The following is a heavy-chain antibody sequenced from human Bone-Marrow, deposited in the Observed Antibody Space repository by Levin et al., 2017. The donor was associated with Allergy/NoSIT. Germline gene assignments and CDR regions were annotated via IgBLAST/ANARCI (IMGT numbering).Heavy chain of an antibody. CDR2: IYPGDSDT. V-gene: IGHV5-51*01. J-gene: IGHJ3*02. Sequence: KVSCKGSGYSFITHWIAWERQMPGKGLECMGIIYPGDSDTRYSPSFQGQVTISADKSISTAFLQWSSLKASDTAMYYCARQGGSPKDAFDIWGQGTMVSVSS. CDR3: ARQGGSPKDAFDI. D-gene: IGHD5-12*01. CDR1: GYSFITHW.